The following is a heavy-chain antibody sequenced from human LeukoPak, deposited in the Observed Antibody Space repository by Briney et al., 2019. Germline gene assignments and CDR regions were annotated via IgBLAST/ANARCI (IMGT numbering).Heavy chain of an antibody. CDR1: GFTFDDYA. D-gene: IGHD3-22*01. CDR2: ISWNSGSI. V-gene: IGHV3-9*01. CDR3: AKDKATTIVGSFDY. Sequence: PGRSLRLSCAASGFTFDDYAMHWVRQAPGKGLEWVSGISWNSGSIGYADSVKGRFTISRDNAKNSLYLQMNSLRAEDTALYYCAKDKATTIVGSFDYWGQGTLVTVSS. J-gene: IGHJ4*02.